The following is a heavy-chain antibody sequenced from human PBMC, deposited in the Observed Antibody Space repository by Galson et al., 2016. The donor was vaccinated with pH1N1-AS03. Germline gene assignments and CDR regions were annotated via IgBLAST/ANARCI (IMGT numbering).Heavy chain of an antibody. V-gene: IGHV1-69*13. J-gene: IGHJ6*02. CDR1: GGIFSNYA. CDR2: IIPMLGTA. Sequence: SVKVSCKASGGIFSNYAISWVRQAPGQGLEWMGGIIPMLGTANYAQKFQGRVTITADESTRTAYMELSSLTSEDTAVYYCSREVPSGPREGQGLQNYGMDVWGQGTTDTVSS. CDR3: SREVPSGPREGQGLQNYGMDV.